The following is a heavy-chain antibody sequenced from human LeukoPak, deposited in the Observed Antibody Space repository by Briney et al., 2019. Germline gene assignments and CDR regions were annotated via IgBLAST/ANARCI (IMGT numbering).Heavy chain of an antibody. J-gene: IGHJ6*02. CDR2: MNPNSGNT. CDR1: GGTFSSYA. D-gene: IGHD3-3*01. Sequence: ASVKVSCKASGGTFSSYAISWVRQAPGQGLEWMGWMNPNSGNTGYAQKFQGRVTMTRNTSISTAYMELSSLRSEDTAVYYCARGPLLGNDFRSGYYNAWYYYYGMDVWGQGTTVTVSS. V-gene: IGHV1-8*02. CDR3: ARGPLLGNDFRSGYYNAWYYYYGMDV.